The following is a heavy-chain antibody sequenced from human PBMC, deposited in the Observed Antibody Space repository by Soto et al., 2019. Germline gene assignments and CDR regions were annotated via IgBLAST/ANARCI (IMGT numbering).Heavy chain of an antibody. Sequence: GESLKISCKASGYSFTTYWITWVRQMPGKGLEWMGRIDPSDSYDNYSPSFQGHVTISDDKYISTVYLQWSSLKASDTAIYYCARHRGYGMDVWGQGTTVTVSS. CDR3: ARHRGYGMDV. CDR1: GYSFTTYW. J-gene: IGHJ6*02. CDR2: IDPSDSYD. V-gene: IGHV5-10-1*01.